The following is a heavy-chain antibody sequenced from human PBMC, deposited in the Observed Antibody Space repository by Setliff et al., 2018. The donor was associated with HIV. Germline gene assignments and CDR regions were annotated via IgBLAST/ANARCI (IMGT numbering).Heavy chain of an antibody. Sequence: RLSCAASGFTFSDYYMSWIRQAPGKGLEWISYIKRSGTTTYYADSVKGRFTISRDNSENTLYLQMNSLRAEDTAVYYCAKGGSSSWYMFDYWGQGTLVTVSS. CDR3: AKGGSSSWYMFDY. CDR1: GFTFSDYY. CDR2: IKRSGTTT. V-gene: IGHV3-11*01. J-gene: IGHJ4*02. D-gene: IGHD6-13*01.